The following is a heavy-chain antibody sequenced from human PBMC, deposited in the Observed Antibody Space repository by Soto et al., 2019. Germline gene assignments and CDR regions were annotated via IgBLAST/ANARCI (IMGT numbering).Heavy chain of an antibody. V-gene: IGHV1-18*01. D-gene: IGHD1-1*01. CDR2: ISAHNGNT. J-gene: IGHJ4*02. CDR3: ARGRYGDY. CDR1: GYIFTTYG. Sequence: QVHLVQSGAEVKKPGASVKVSCKGSGYIFTTYGITWVRQAPGQGLEWMGWISAHNGNTNYAQKLQGRVTVTSDTSTSTAYMELRNLRSDDTAVNYCARGRYGDYWGQGALVTVSS.